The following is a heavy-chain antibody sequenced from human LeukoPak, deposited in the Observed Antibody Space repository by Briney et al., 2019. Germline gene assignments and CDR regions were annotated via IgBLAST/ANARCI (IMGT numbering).Heavy chain of an antibody. CDR3: ARALRGYSYGYSSYFDY. Sequence: SETLSLTCTVSGGSISSGGYYWSWIRQPPGKGLEWIGYIYYSGSTNYNPSLKSRVTISVDTSKNQFSLKLSSVTAADTAVYYCARALRGYSYGYSSYFDYWGQGTLVTVSS. CDR2: IYYSGST. CDR1: GGSISSGGYY. D-gene: IGHD5-18*01. V-gene: IGHV4-61*08. J-gene: IGHJ4*02.